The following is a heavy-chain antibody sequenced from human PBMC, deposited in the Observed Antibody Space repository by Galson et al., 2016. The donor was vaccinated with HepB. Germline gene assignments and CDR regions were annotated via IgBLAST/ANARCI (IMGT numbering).Heavy chain of an antibody. CDR1: GYTFTSYD. J-gene: IGHJ6*02. D-gene: IGHD6-19*01. CDR3: ARPGRHIAVGGNYDMDV. CDR2: ISPNSGET. Sequence: SVKVSCKASGYTFTSYDINWVRQDTGQGLEWMGWISPNSGETEYGRNFQGRVTMTRNTSTGTAYMELSSLRSEDTAVYYCARPGRHIAVGGNYDMDVWGQGTMVTVSS. V-gene: IGHV1-8*01.